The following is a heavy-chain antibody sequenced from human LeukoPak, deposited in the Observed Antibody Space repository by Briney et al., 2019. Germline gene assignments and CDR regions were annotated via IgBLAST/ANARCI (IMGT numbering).Heavy chain of an antibody. V-gene: IGHV1-46*03. Sequence: ASVKVSCKASGYTFTSYYMHWVRQAPGQGLEWMGTMNPSGGSTSYAQKFQGRVTMTRDKSTDTVYIELSSLTFEDSAVYFCATAYYRPVLEKWGRGTPVTVSS. D-gene: IGHD3-9*01. J-gene: IGHJ1*01. CDR1: GYTFTSYY. CDR2: MNPSGGST. CDR3: ATAYYRPVLEK.